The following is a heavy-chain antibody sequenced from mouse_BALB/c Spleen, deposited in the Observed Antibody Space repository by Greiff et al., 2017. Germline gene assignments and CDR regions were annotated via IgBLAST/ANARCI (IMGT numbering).Heavy chain of an antibody. D-gene: IGHD1-1*01. CDR3: TRRDYGSSPVAY. CDR1: GFTFSNYW. J-gene: IGHJ3*01. Sequence: EVKVEESGGGLVQPGGSMKLSCVASGFTFSNYWMNWVRQSPEKGLEWVAEIRLKSNNYATHYAESVKGRFTISRDDSKSSVYLQMNNLRAEDTGIYYCTRRDYGSSPVAYWGQGTLVTVSA. V-gene: IGHV6-6*02. CDR2: IRLKSNNYAT.